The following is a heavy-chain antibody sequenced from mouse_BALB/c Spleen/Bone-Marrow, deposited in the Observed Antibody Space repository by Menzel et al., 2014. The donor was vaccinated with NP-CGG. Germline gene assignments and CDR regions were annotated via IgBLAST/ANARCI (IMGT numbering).Heavy chain of an antibody. CDR1: GYTFTSYW. D-gene: IGHD1-1*01. Sequence: LKESGSELVRPGASVKLSCKAPGYTFTSYWMHWVKQRPGQGLEWIGNIYPGSGSTNYDEKFKSKATLTVDTSSSTAYMQLSSLTSEDSAVYYCTRSGYYGSSYGYFDVWGAGTTVTVSS. V-gene: IGHV1S22*01. CDR2: IYPGSGST. CDR3: TRSGYYGSSYGYFDV. J-gene: IGHJ1*01.